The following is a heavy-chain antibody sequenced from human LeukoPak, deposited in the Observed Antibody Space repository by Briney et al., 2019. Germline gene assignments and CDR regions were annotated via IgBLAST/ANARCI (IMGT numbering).Heavy chain of an antibody. CDR1: GGSVSSGTYY. V-gene: IGHV4-61*01. Sequence: SETLSLTCTVSGGSVSSGTYYWSWIRQPPGKGLEWIGYIYYSGSTNYNPSLKSRVTISVDTSKNQFSLKLSSVTAADTAVYFCARIRSSLTVDYWGQGTLVSVSS. CDR2: IYYSGST. J-gene: IGHJ4*02. D-gene: IGHD3-10*01. CDR3: ARIRSSLTVDY.